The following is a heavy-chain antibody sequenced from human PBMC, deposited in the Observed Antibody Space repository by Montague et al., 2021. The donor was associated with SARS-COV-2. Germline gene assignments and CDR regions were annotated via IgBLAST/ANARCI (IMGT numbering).Heavy chain of an antibody. V-gene: IGHV4-34*01. D-gene: IGHD6-19*01. CDR2: INHSGST. CDR3: ARGSRQWLVRPPHYYYFDY. Sequence: SETLSLTCAVYGGPFSGYYWSWIRQPPGKGLEWIGEINHSGSTNYNPSLKSRVTISVDTSKNQFSLKLSSVTAADTAVYYCARGSRQWLVRPPHYYYFDYWAREPWSPSPQ. CDR1: GGPFSGYY. J-gene: IGHJ4*02.